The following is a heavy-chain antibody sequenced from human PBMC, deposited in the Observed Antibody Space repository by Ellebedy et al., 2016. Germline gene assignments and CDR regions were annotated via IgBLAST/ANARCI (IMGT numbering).Heavy chain of an antibody. D-gene: IGHD3-3*01. CDR3: ARANYDFWSGYSNHYYYGMDV. CDR1: GGSISSYY. Sequence: SETLSLTCTVSGGSISSYYWSWIRLPPGKGLEWIGYIYYSGSTNYNPSLKSRVTISVDTSKNQFSLKLSSVTAADTAVYYCARANYDFWSGYSNHYYYGMDVWGQGTTVTVSS. V-gene: IGHV4-59*08. CDR2: IYYSGST. J-gene: IGHJ6*02.